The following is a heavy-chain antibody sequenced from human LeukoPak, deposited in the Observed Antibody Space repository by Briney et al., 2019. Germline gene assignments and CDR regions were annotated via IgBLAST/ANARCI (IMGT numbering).Heavy chain of an antibody. CDR3: ARLIDILTGYFDY. J-gene: IGHJ4*02. Sequence: NPSETLSLTCTVSGGSISSYYWSWIRQPPGKGLEWIGYIYYSGSTNYNPSLKSRVTISVDTSKNQFSLKLSSVTAAGTAVYYCARLIDILTGYFDYWGQGTLVTVSS. V-gene: IGHV4-59*08. CDR1: GGSISSYY. D-gene: IGHD3-9*01. CDR2: IYYSGST.